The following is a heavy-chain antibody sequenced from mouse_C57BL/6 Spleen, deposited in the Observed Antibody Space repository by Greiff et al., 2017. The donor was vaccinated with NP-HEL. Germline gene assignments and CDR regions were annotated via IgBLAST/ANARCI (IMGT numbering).Heavy chain of an antibody. D-gene: IGHD2-3*01. J-gene: IGHJ1*03. CDR2: ISYDGSN. V-gene: IGHV3-6*01. CDR3: ARGDGYYDFDV. Sequence: EVKVEESGPGLVKPSQSLSLTCSVTGYSITSGYYWNWIRQFPGNKLEWMGYISYDGSNNYNPSLKNRISITRDTSKNQFFLKLNSVTTEDTATYYCARGDGYYDFDVWGTGTTVTVSS. CDR1: GYSITSGYY.